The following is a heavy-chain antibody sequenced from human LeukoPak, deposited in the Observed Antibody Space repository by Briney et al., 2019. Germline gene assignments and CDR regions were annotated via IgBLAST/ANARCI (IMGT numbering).Heavy chain of an antibody. CDR3: TKTDGLKYFFPH. D-gene: IGHD2/OR15-2a*01. V-gene: IGHV3-21*01. CDR1: GFTFSSYS. J-gene: IGHJ1*01. Sequence: GTSLRLSCAASGFTFSSYSMNWVRQAPGKGLEWVSSISGDLRYISYADSVKGRFTISRDNAKTSVFLQMNSLRAEDTAVYYCTKTDGLKYFFPHWGQGTLVTVSS. CDR2: ISGDLRYI.